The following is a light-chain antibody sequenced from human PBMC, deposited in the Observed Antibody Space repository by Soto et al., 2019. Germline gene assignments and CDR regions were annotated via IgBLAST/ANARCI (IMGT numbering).Light chain of an antibody. CDR3: QQYNNWPWT. Sequence: DIMMTQSPDTLSVSPGQRPTLSCRASQSVSSNLAWYQQKPGQAPRLLIYGASTRATGIPARFSGSGSGTEFTLTISSLQSEDFAVYYCQQYNNWPWTFGQGTKVDIK. CDR1: QSVSSN. V-gene: IGKV3-15*01. J-gene: IGKJ1*01. CDR2: GAS.